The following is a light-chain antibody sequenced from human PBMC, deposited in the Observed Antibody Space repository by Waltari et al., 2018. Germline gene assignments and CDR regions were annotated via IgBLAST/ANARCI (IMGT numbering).Light chain of an antibody. CDR3: QQYGSSILYT. Sequence: EVVLTQSPDTLSLSPGERATLSCRASQRQTKRYIAWYQQNPGQAPRLLIYGASSRAAGIPSRFSGSGSGTDFTLTISRLEPEDFAVYYCQQYGSSILYTFGQGTKLEIK. CDR1: QRQTKRY. J-gene: IGKJ2*01. CDR2: GAS. V-gene: IGKV3-20*01.